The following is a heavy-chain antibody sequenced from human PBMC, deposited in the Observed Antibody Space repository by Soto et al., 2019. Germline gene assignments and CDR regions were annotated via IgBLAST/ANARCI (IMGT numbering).Heavy chain of an antibody. CDR3: ATAYCGGDCYSHGMDG. V-gene: IGHV3-53*01. CDR2: IYSGGST. J-gene: IGHJ6*02. CDR1: GFTVSSNY. D-gene: IGHD2-21*02. Sequence: GGSLRLSCAASGFTVSSNYMSWVRQAPGKGLEWVSVIYSGGSTYYADSVKGRFTISRDNSKNTLYLQMNSLRAEDTAVYYCATAYCGGDCYSHGMDGWGQGNTVTVSS.